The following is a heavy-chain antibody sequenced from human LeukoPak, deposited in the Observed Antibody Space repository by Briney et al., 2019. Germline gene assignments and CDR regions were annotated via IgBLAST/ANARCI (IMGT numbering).Heavy chain of an antibody. D-gene: IGHD5-18*01. CDR1: GGSFSGDY. CDR2: ISSSSSYI. Sequence: PSETLSLTCAVYGGSFSGDYWNWVRQAPGKGLEWVSSISSSSSYIYYADSVKGRFTISRDNAKNSLYLQMNSLRAEDTAVYYCARAHKSNSYVLLGYWGQGTLVTVSS. CDR3: ARAHKSNSYVLLGY. V-gene: IGHV3-21*01. J-gene: IGHJ4*02.